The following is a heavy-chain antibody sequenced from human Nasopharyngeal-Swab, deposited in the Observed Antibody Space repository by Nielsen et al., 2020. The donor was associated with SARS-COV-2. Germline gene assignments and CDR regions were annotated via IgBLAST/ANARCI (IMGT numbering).Heavy chain of an antibody. CDR3: ARDAPAHYGAFY. Sequence: GGSLRLSCAASGFTFSSFGMHWVRQAPGKGLEWVAFIAHDASNEYYGDSVKGRFSISRDSSKSTLYLQMDSLRGEDTAVYYCARDAPAHYGAFYWGRGTLVTVS. J-gene: IGHJ4*02. CDR1: GFTFSSFG. V-gene: IGHV3-30*03. D-gene: IGHD4-17*01. CDR2: IAHDASNE.